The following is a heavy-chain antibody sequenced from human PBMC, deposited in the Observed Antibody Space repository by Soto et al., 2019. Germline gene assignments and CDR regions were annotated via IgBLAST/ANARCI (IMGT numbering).Heavy chain of an antibody. D-gene: IGHD1-7*01. Sequence: SVTLSLTCTVSGGSISSGDYYWSWIRQPPGKGLEWIGYIYYSGSTYYNPSLKSRVTISVDTSKNQFSLKLSSVTAADTAVYYCAREDWNFISDYWGQGTLVTVSS. J-gene: IGHJ4*02. CDR2: IYYSGST. CDR1: GGSISSGDYY. CDR3: AREDWNFISDY. V-gene: IGHV4-30-4*01.